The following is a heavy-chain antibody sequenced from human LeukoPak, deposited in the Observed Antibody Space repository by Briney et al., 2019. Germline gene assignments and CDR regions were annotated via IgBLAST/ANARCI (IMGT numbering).Heavy chain of an antibody. CDR3: ARQYEF. V-gene: IGHV4-39*01. Sequence: PSETLSLTCTVSGASIFSGNYFWGWVRQPPGKRLEWIGSWHHSGITDYNPSLKSRVTIVADTSKNQFSLKLASVAAADSAVYFCARQYEFWGQGTLVTVSS. CDR1: GASIFSGNYF. D-gene: IGHD3-10*01. CDR2: WHHSGIT. J-gene: IGHJ4*02.